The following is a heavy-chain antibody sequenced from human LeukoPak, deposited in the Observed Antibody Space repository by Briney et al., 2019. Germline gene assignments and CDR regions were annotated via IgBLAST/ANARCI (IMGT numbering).Heavy chain of an antibody. V-gene: IGHV1-2*04. J-gene: IGHJ3*02. Sequence: GASVKVSCKASGYTFTGYYMHWVRQAPGQGLEWMGWINPNSGGTNYAQKFQGWVTMTRDTSISTAYMELSRLRSDDTAVYYCAREVVVAATQAFDIWGQGTMVTVSS. CDR2: INPNSGGT. CDR1: GYTFTGYY. CDR3: AREVVVAATQAFDI. D-gene: IGHD2-15*01.